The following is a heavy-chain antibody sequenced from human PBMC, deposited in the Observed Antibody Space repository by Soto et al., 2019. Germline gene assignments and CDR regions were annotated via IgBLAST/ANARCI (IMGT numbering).Heavy chain of an antibody. CDR2: ISAYNGNT. J-gene: IGHJ6*02. CDR1: RYTFTSSA. Sequence: ASAKVSCKACRYTFTSSASIWVQQAPDPGLEWMGWISAYNGNTNYAQKLQGRVTMNTDTSTSTAYMELRSLRSDDTAVYYCARVFPVYDFWSGPSYYYGMDVWGQGTTVTVSS. CDR3: ARVFPVYDFWSGPSYYYGMDV. D-gene: IGHD3-3*01. V-gene: IGHV1-18*01.